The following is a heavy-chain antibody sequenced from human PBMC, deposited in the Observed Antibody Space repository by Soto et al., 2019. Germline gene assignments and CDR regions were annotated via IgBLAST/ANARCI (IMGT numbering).Heavy chain of an antibody. D-gene: IGHD3-22*01. J-gene: IGHJ4*02. CDR1: GFTFSSYA. Sequence: GGSLRLSCAASGFTFSSYAMSWVRQAPGKGLEWVSAISGSGGSTYYADSVKGRFTISRDNSKNTLYLQMNSLRAEDTAVYYCAKDHVSPMIVVVITAFDYWGQGTLVTVSS. CDR3: AKDHVSPMIVVVITAFDY. V-gene: IGHV3-23*01. CDR2: ISGSGGST.